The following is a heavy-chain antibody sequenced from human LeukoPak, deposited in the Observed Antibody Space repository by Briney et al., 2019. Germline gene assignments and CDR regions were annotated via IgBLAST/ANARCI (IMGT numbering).Heavy chain of an antibody. CDR1: GFLFRNYN. CDR3: AREASYSSSWATFDY. V-gene: IGHV3-48*01. J-gene: IGHJ4*02. Sequence: PGGSLRLSCATSGFLFRNYNMNWVRQAPGKGLEWVSYISGSSMIYYADSVKGRFTISRDIASNSLYLQMKRLRAEDTGVYYCAREASYSSSWATFDYWGQGTLVTVSS. CDR2: ISGSSMI. D-gene: IGHD6-13*01.